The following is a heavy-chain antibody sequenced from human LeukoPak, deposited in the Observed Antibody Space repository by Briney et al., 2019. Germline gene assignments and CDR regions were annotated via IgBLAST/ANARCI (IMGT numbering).Heavy chain of an antibody. D-gene: IGHD3-22*01. CDR3: ARDRSYYSDTDTDN. CDR1: GASISSYY. V-gene: IGHV4-4*07. Sequence: SETLSLTCTVSGASISSYYWSWIRQPAGKGLEWIGRIHTIGNTNYSPSLWRRGTISVDTSKNQFSLRLHAVTAADTAVYYCARDRSYYSDTDTDNWGQGALITVSS. J-gene: IGHJ4*02. CDR2: IHTIGNT.